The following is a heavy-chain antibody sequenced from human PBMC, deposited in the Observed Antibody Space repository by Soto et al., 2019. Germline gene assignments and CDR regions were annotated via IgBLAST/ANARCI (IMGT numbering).Heavy chain of an antibody. D-gene: IGHD1-26*01. J-gene: IGHJ6*02. CDR1: GYTFTSYG. CDR3: AKLGATRNYYYYYGMDV. CDR2: ISAYNGNT. V-gene: IGHV1-18*01. Sequence: ASVKVSCKASGYTFTSYGISWVRQAPGQGLEWMGWISAYNGNTNYAQKLQGRVTMTTDTSTSTAYMELRSLRSDDTAVYYCAKLGATRNYYYYYGMDVWGQGTTVTVSS.